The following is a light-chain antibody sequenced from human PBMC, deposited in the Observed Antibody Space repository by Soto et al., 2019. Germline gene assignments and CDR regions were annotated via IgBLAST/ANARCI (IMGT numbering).Light chain of an antibody. V-gene: IGKV1-39*01. CDR2: AAS. Sequence: DIQMTQSPSSLSASVGDRVTITCRASQGISSYLNWYQQKPGKAPKLLIYAASSLQSGVPSRFSGSGSGTDFTLTISSLQPEDFATYYCQQSYSTPRAFGQGIRLEIK. J-gene: IGKJ5*01. CDR1: QGISSY. CDR3: QQSYSTPRA.